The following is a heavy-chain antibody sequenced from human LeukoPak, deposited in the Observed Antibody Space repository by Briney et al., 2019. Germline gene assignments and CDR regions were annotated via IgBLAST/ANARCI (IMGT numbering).Heavy chain of an antibody. V-gene: IGHV3-30*18. CDR3: AKVAGYSSGWYWDYYGMDV. J-gene: IGHJ6*02. CDR1: GFTFSSYG. D-gene: IGHD6-19*01. Sequence: GRPLRLSCAASGFTFSSYGMHWVRQAPGKGLEWVAVISYDGSNKYYADSVKGRFTISRDNSKNTLYLQMNSLRAEDTAVYYCAKVAGYSSGWYWDYYGMDVWGQGTTVTVSS. CDR2: ISYDGSNK.